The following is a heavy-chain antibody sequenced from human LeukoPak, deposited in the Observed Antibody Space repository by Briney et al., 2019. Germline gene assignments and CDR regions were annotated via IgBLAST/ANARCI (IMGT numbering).Heavy chain of an antibody. D-gene: IGHD3-3*01. V-gene: IGHV3-21*01. CDR2: ISSSSSYI. J-gene: IGHJ6*02. Sequence: GGSLRLSCAASGFTFSSYSMNWVRQAPGKGLEWVSSISSSSSYIYYADSVKGRFTISRDNAKNSLYPQMNSLRAEDTAVYYCARFGLRLAGMDVWGQGTTVTVSS. CDR1: GFTFSSYS. CDR3: ARFGLRLAGMDV.